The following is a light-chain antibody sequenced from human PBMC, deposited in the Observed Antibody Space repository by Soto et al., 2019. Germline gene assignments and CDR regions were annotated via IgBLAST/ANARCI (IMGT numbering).Light chain of an antibody. J-gene: IGKJ5*01. CDR1: LSLSNFF. Sequence: EIVLTPSSGILSFSPGEGATLSCRVSLSLSNFFLAWYQQKPGQAPRLLIYGTSIRATGIPDRFSGSGSETDFTLTVNRLEPEDFAVYYCQQYESSPITFGQGTRLEIK. CDR2: GTS. CDR3: QQYESSPIT. V-gene: IGKV3-20*01.